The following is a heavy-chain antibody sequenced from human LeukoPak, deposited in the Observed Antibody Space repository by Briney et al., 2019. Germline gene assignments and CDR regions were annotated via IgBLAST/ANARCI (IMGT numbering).Heavy chain of an antibody. CDR3: ARGPVFDWFVS. V-gene: IGHV1-2*02. D-gene: IGHD1-14*01. CDR2: INPHSGGT. CDR1: GDTIIGYY. Sequence: GSVMVSCKASGDTIIGYYIHWVRQPPGQRVEWLVWINPHSGGTTYAQKFQGRVTMTRHTSISTAYMELSRLRADDTAVHYCARGPVFDWFVSWGQGTLVTVSS. J-gene: IGHJ5*01.